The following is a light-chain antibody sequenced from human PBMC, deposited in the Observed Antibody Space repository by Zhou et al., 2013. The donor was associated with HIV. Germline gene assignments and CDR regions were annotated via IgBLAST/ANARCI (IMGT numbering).Light chain of an antibody. CDR3: QQYNTLPWT. CDR1: QGISSY. Sequence: AIRMTQSPSSLSASTGDRVTITCRASQGISSYLAWYQQKPGKAPKLLIYAASTLQSGVPSRFSGSGSGTDFTLTISCLQSEDFATYYCQQYNTLPWTFGQGTKVEIK. V-gene: IGKV1-8*01. CDR2: AAS. J-gene: IGKJ1*01.